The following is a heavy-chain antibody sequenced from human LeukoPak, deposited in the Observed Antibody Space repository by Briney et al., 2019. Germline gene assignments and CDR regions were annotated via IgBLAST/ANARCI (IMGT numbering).Heavy chain of an antibody. CDR3: ARLLDNDSSGDPDTFDM. D-gene: IGHD3-22*01. J-gene: IGHJ3*02. CDR2: IYYSGKT. CDR1: GGSISGHY. Sequence: SGTLSLTCAVSGGSISGHYWGWIRQPPGKGLEWIGYIYYSGKTYYGSSLRSRVTISVDTSKNHFSLKLTSVTAADTAVYYCARLLDNDSSGDPDTFDMWGQGTMVTVSS. V-gene: IGHV4-59*11.